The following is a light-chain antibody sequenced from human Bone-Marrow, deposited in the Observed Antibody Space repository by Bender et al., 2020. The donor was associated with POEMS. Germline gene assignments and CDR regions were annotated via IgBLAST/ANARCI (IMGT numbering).Light chain of an antibody. J-gene: IGLJ2*01. CDR3: CSYSSSIIVV. V-gene: IGLV2-23*01. CDR2: EGT. CDR1: SSDVGTYNL. Sequence: QSALTQPASVSGSPGQSITISCTGTSSDVGTYNLVSWYQQHPGKAPKLMIYEGTKRPSGVSNRFSGSKSGNTASLTISGLRAEDEADYYCCSYSSSIIVVFGGGTKLTVL.